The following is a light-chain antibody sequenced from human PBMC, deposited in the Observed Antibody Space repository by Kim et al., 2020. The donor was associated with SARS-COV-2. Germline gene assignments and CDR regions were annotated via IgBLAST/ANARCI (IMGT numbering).Light chain of an antibody. CDR2: GNS. Sequence: QSVLTQPPSVSGAPGQRVTISCTGSSSNIGARYDVHWYQQLPGTAPKLLIYGNSNRPSGVPDRFSGSKSGTSASLAITGLQAEDEADYYCQSYDSSLSGLVFGGGTQLTVL. V-gene: IGLV1-40*01. CDR1: SSNIGARYD. J-gene: IGLJ3*02. CDR3: QSYDSSLSGLV.